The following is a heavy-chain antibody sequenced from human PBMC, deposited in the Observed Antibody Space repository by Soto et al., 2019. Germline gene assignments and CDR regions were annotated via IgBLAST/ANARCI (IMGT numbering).Heavy chain of an antibody. CDR3: ARVGLDCTNGVCQNYHFDY. CDR2: IIPIFGTA. CDR1: GGTFSSYA. Sequence: QVQLVQSGAEVKKPGSSVKVSCKASGGTFSSYAISWVRQAPGQGLEWMGGIIPIFGTANYAQKFQGRVTITADKSTSTAYMELSSLRSEDTAVYYCARVGLDCTNGVCQNYHFDYWGQGTLVTVSS. J-gene: IGHJ4*02. D-gene: IGHD2-8*01. V-gene: IGHV1-69*06.